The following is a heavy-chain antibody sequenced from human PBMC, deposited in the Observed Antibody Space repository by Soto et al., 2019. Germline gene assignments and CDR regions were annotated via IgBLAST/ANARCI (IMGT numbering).Heavy chain of an antibody. J-gene: IGHJ6*02. V-gene: IGHV4-31*03. CDR3: ASGYSYGYFYYGMDV. D-gene: IGHD5-18*01. CDR2: IYYSGST. Sequence: SETLSLTCTVSGGSISSGGYYWSWIRQHPGKGLEWIGYIYYSGSTYYNPSLKSRVTISVDTSKNQFSLELSSVTAADTAVYYCASGYSYGYFYYGMDVWGQGTTVTVSS. CDR1: GGSISSGGYY.